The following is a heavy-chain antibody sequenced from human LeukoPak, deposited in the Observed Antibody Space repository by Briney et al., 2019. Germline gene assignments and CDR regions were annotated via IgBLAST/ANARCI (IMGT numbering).Heavy chain of an antibody. D-gene: IGHD3-9*01. V-gene: IGHV1-18*01. CDR2: ISAYNGKI. Sequence: ASVKLSCKASGYTFSSYGISWVRQALGQGLEWMGWISAYNGKINYAQKFQGRVTMTTDTSTSTAYMELRSLRSDDTAVYYCARGEYDILTGDACDIWGQGTMVTVSS. CDR3: ARGEYDILTGDACDI. J-gene: IGHJ3*02. CDR1: GYTFSSYG.